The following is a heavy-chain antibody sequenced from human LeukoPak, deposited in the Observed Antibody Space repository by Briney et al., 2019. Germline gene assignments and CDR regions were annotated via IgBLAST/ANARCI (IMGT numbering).Heavy chain of an antibody. Sequence: GGSLRLSCTASGFTFSDYNMNWIRQAPGKGLVWVSRINSDGSSTSYADSVKGRFTISRDNAKNTLYLQMNSLRAEDTAVYYCARGEQPSDYWGQGTLVTVSS. CDR3: ARGEQPSDY. J-gene: IGHJ4*02. V-gene: IGHV3-74*01. D-gene: IGHD1-26*01. CDR2: INSDGSST. CDR1: GFTFSDYN.